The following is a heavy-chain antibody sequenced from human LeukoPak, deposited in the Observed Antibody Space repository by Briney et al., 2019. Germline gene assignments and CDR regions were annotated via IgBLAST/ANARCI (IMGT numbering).Heavy chain of an antibody. Sequence: GASVKVSCKVSGYTLTELSMHWVRQAPGKGLEWMGGFDPEDGETIYAQKFQGRVTMTEDTSTDTAYMELSSLRSEDTAVYYCATATDVYTVTPPFDYWGQGTLVTVSS. CDR3: ATATDVYTVTPPFDY. D-gene: IGHD4-17*01. CDR2: FDPEDGET. V-gene: IGHV1-24*01. J-gene: IGHJ4*02. CDR1: GYTLTELS.